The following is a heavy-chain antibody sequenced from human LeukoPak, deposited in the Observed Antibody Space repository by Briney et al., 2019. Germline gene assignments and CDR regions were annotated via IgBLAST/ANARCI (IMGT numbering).Heavy chain of an antibody. CDR3: AKDPETYSSRWFDS. Sequence: GGSLRLSCAASGFTFSNYAMSWVRQAPGKGLEWVSSLSDNGGSPYHADSAKGRFTISRDNSKNTLYLHMNSLRVEDTAVYYCAKDPETYSSRWFDSWGQGTLVTVSS. J-gene: IGHJ5*01. CDR2: LSDNGGSP. CDR1: GFTFSNYA. V-gene: IGHV3-23*01. D-gene: IGHD2-21*01.